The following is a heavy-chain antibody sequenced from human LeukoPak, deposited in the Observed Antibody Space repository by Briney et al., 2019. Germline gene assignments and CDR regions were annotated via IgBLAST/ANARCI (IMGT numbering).Heavy chain of an antibody. J-gene: IGHJ3*02. CDR2: IYSGGST. CDR1: GYSFTSYW. Sequence: GESLKLSCKGSGYSFTSYWIGWVRQMPGKGLEWVSVIYSGGSTYYADSVKGRFTISRDNSKNTLYLQMNSLRAEDTAVYYCTTVTKDRSGYYHPRAFDIWGQGTMVTVSS. CDR3: TTVTKDRSGYYHPRAFDI. V-gene: IGHV3-53*01. D-gene: IGHD3-22*01.